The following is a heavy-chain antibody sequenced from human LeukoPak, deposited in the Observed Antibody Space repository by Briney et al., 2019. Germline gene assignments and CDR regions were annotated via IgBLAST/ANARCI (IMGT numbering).Heavy chain of an antibody. Sequence: GGSLRLSCAASGFTFSSYWMHWVRQAPGKGLVWVSRINSDGSSTSYADSVKGRFTISRDNAKNTLYLQMNSLRAEDTAVYYCARESSVGAHKAFDYWGQGTLVTVSS. D-gene: IGHD1-26*01. J-gene: IGHJ4*02. CDR1: GFTFSSYW. CDR2: INSDGSST. V-gene: IGHV3-74*01. CDR3: ARESSVGAHKAFDY.